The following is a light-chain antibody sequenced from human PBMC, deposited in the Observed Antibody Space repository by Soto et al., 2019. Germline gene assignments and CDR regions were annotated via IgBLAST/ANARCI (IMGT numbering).Light chain of an antibody. CDR3: QQYNDWPRT. Sequence: EIVMTQSPATVSVSPGERVALSCGASQSISTNLAWYQQKPGQSPRLLFYGASSRATGIPVRFSGSGSGTEFSLTISSLQSEDFAVYYCQQYNDWPRTFGQGTKVEIK. J-gene: IGKJ1*01. CDR1: QSISTN. V-gene: IGKV3-15*01. CDR2: GAS.